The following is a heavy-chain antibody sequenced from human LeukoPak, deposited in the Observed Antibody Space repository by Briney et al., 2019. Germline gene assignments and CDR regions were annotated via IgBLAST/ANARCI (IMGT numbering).Heavy chain of an antibody. CDR2: ISSGGTYE. CDR3: ARDSTYYYDSGSSGPHYFDN. Sequence: GKSLRLSCTASGFTFSNYAMHWVRQAPGKGLEWVSLISSGGTYEYYADSVKGRFTISRDNSKNTLYLQLNSLRAEDTAVYYCARDSTYYYDSGSSGPHYFDNWGQGTLVTVSS. D-gene: IGHD3-10*01. J-gene: IGHJ4*02. V-gene: IGHV3-30*01. CDR1: GFTFSNYA.